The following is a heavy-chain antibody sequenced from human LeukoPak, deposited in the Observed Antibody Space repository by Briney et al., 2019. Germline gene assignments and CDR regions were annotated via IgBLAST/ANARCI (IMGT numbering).Heavy chain of an antibody. CDR2: IYPSGST. Sequence: SRTLSLTCTVSGGSITSGNYDWNWIRQPAGKGLEWIGRIYPSGSTNYNPSLKSRVTISVDTSKNQFSLRLYSVTAADTAVYYCARGSIAARRGAFHIWGQGTMVTVSS. CDR3: ARGSIAARRGAFHI. D-gene: IGHD6-6*01. CDR1: GGSITSGNYD. J-gene: IGHJ3*02. V-gene: IGHV4-61*02.